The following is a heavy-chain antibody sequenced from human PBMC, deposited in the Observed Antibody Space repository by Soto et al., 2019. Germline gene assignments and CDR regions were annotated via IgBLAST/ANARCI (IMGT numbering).Heavy chain of an antibody. CDR3: ARGCSSASCYYY. J-gene: IGHJ4*02. CDR2: VSFRGDI. Sequence: PGGTLSVSCTASGFMFSSYTIHWVRQAPGKGLEWSSSVSFRGDIYYAALLEGRFTISGDDANVSVYLQMTSLRAEDTAVYYCARGCSSASCYYYWGQRTLVTVSS. V-gene: IGHV3-21*01. D-gene: IGHD2-2*01. CDR1: GFMFSSYT.